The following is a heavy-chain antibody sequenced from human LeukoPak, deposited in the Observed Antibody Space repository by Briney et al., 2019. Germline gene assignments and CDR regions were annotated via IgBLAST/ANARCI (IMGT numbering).Heavy chain of an antibody. CDR2: IYHSGST. CDR1: GGSISSGGYY. D-gene: IGHD6-13*01. V-gene: IGHV4-30-2*01. J-gene: IGHJ4*02. CDR3: ASRYSSSLIYFDY. Sequence: PSETLSLTCTVSGGSISSGGYYWSWIRQPPGKGLEWIGYIYHSGSTYYNPSLKSRVTISVDRSKNQFSLKLSSVTAADTAVYYCASRYSSSLIYFDYWGQGTLVTVSS.